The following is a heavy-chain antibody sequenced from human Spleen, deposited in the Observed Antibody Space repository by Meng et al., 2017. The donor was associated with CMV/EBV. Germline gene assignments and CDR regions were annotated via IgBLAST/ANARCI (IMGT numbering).Heavy chain of an antibody. CDR3: AKAGGQYYYGTDV. CDR1: GFTFSSYA. J-gene: IGHJ6*02. D-gene: IGHD3-16*01. CDR2: IYSLGAK. Sequence: GESLKISCAASGFTFSSYAMHWVRQAPGKGLEWVSVIYSLGAKHYADSVKGRFSISRDTSKNTVYLQMNSLRAEDAGIYYCAKAGGQYYYGTDVWGQGTTVTVSS. V-gene: IGHV3-NL1*01.